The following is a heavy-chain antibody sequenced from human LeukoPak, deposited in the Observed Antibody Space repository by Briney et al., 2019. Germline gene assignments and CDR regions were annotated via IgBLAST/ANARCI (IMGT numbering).Heavy chain of an antibody. Sequence: SQTLSLPCAISGDSVSSNSAAWNWIRQSPSRGVEWLGRRYYRSKWYNDYAVSVKSRITINPDTSKNQFSLQLNSVTPEDTAVYYCARTKGIAVASTYDYWGQGTLVTVSS. V-gene: IGHV6-1*01. J-gene: IGHJ4*02. CDR3: ARTKGIAVASTYDY. CDR2: RYYRSKWYN. D-gene: IGHD6-19*01. CDR1: GDSVSSNSAA.